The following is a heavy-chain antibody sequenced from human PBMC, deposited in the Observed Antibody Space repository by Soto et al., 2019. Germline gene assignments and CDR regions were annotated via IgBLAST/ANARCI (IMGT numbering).Heavy chain of an antibody. CDR2: ISAYNGNT. D-gene: IGHD6-19*01. CDR3: ARDKKRQWLSQGSDY. CDR1: GYTFTSCG. Sequence: ASVKVSCKASGYTFTSCGISWVRQAPGQGLEWMGWISAYNGNTNYAQKLQGRVTMTTDTSTSTAYMELRSLRSDDTAVYYCARDKKRQWLSQGSDYWGQGTLVTVSS. V-gene: IGHV1-18*01. J-gene: IGHJ4*02.